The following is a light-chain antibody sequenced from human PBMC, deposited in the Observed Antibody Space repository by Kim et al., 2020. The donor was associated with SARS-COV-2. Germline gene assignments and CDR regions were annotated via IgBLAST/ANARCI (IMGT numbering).Light chain of an antibody. J-gene: IGLJ2*01. CDR3: QAWDIITVL. V-gene: IGLV3-1*01. CDR1: RLRNKY. Sequence: SYELTQPPSVYVSPGQTANITCSGDRLRNKYASWYQQKAGQSPVLVIFQDIKRPSGIPERFSGSSSGHTATLTISGTQPLDEADYLCQAWDIITVLFGGG. CDR2: QDI.